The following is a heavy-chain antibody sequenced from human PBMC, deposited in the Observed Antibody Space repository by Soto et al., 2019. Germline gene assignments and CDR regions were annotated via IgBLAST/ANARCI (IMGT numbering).Heavy chain of an antibody. CDR1: GFTFSSYS. J-gene: IGHJ5*02. CDR2: ISSSSSYI. CDR3: ARSGGNWFDP. V-gene: IGHV3-21*01. Sequence: GGSLRLSCAASGFTFSSYSMNWVRQAPGKGLEWVSSISSSSSYIYYADSVKGRFTISRDNAKNSRYLQMNSLRAEDTAVYYCARSGGNWFDPWGQGTLVTVSS.